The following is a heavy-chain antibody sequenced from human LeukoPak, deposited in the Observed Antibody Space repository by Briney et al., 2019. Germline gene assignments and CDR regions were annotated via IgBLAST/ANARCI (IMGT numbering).Heavy chain of an antibody. Sequence: GGSLRLSCAASRFTFSSYWMSWVRQAPGKGLEWVANIKQDGSEKYYVDSVKGRFTISRDNAKNSLYLQMNSLRAEDTAVYYCARGGLRQQLVLVWGQGTLVTVSS. J-gene: IGHJ4*02. V-gene: IGHV3-7*03. CDR1: RFTFSSYW. CDR2: IKQDGSEK. CDR3: ARGGLRQQLVLV. D-gene: IGHD6-13*01.